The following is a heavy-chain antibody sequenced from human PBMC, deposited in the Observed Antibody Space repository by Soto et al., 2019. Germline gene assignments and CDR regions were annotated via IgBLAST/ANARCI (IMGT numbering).Heavy chain of an antibody. Sequence: SGPTLVNPTQTLTLTCSFSGFSLSTSGVGVGWIRQPPGKALEWHVLLYCNEDKRYSPTLESRLTVTKDTSKNQVVLTMTNVDPVDTATYYCAHRYYYNSSGYATFDSWGQGTLVTVSS. V-gene: IGHV2-5*01. J-gene: IGHJ4*02. D-gene: IGHD3-22*01. CDR1: GFSLSTSGVG. CDR2: LYCNEDK. CDR3: AHRYYYNSSGYATFDS.